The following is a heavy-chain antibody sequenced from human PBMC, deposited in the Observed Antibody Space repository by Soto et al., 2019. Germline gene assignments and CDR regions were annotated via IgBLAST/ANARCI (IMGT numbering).Heavy chain of an antibody. V-gene: IGHV3-23*01. CDR3: AKMVVAAMVDY. D-gene: IGHD2-15*01. J-gene: IGHJ4*02. CDR2: ISGSGGST. CDR1: GFTFSSYA. Sequence: GGSLRLSCAASGFTFSSYAMSWVRQAPGKGLEWVSAISGSGGSTYYADSVKGRFTIYRDNSKNFLYLQMNSLSSEDTAVYYCAKMVVAAMVDYWGQGTLVTVSS.